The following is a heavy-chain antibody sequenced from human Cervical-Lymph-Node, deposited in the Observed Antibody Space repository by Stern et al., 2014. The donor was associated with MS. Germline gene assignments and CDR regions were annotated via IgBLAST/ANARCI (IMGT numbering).Heavy chain of an antibody. Sequence: VQLVQSGAEVKKPGESLTISCKGFGYSFNIYWIAWVRQRPGKGLEGMGIIYPDDSDTGYSPSFQGQVSFSVDKSISTAYLQWSSLKPSDTATYFCARRGMDVWGQGTSVTVSS. CDR2: IYPDDSDT. V-gene: IGHV5-51*01. CDR3: ARRGMDV. CDR1: GYSFNIYW. J-gene: IGHJ6*02.